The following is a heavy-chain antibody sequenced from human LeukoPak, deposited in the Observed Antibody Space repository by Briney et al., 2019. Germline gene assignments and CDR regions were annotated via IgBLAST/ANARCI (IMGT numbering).Heavy chain of an antibody. CDR3: TRGAGWLIDY. Sequence: SETLSLTCTVSGGSISSYYWSWIRQPPGKGLEWIGYIYYSGSTNYNPSLKNRVTISLDTSKNQFSLKLSSVTAADTAVYYCTRGAGWLIDYWGQGILVTVSS. J-gene: IGHJ4*02. CDR2: IYYSGST. D-gene: IGHD3-16*01. CDR1: GGSISSYY. V-gene: IGHV4-59*01.